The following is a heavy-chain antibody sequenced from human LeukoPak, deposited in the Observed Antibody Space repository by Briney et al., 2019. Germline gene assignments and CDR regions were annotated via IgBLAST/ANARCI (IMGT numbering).Heavy chain of an antibody. V-gene: IGHV3-30-3*01. CDR2: IAYDGSSK. J-gene: IGHJ4*02. CDR1: GFTFSNYA. CDR3: ATQPEDYGGNSSGY. D-gene: IGHD4-23*01. Sequence: GGSLRLSCAASGFTFSNYAMHWVRQAPGKGLEWVTVIAYDGSSKYYADSVKGRFTISRDNSKNTLYLQMNSLRAEDTAVYYCATQPEDYGGNSSGYWGQGTLVTVSS.